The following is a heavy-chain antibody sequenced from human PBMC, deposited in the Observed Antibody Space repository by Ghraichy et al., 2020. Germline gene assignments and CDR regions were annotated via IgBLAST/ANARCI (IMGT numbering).Heavy chain of an antibody. J-gene: IGHJ6*02. Sequence: SQTLSLTCAVYGGSFSGYYWSWIRQPPGKGLEWIGEINHSGSTNYNPSLKSRVTISVDTSKNQFSLKLSSVTAADTAVYYCARASIAGSYGYWSPYYGMDVWGQGTTVTVSS. CDR3: ARASIAGSYGYWSPYYGMDV. D-gene: IGHD5-18*01. CDR1: GGSFSGYY. V-gene: IGHV4-34*01. CDR2: INHSGST.